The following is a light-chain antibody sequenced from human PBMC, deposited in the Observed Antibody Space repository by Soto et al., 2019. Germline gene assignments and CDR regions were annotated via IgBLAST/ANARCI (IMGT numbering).Light chain of an antibody. V-gene: IGKV3-11*01. CDR1: QSLSRS. CDR2: DAS. Sequence: EIVLTQSPATLSLSPGERATLSCRASQSLSRSLAWYQQKPGQAPRLLIYDASTRATGIPDRFSGSGSGTEFTLTISRLESEDFAVYYCHQHETSPPTFGPGTKVDVK. J-gene: IGKJ3*01. CDR3: HQHETSPPT.